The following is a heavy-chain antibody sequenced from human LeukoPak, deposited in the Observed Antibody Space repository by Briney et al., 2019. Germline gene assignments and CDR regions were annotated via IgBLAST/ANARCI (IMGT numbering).Heavy chain of an antibody. J-gene: IGHJ5*02. D-gene: IGHD3-22*01. CDR2: INTYNGNT. CDR1: GYTFNTYG. CDR3: ARGTSGFYHSSFDP. Sequence: ASVKVSCKASGYTFNTYGITWVRQAPGQGLGWMGWINTYNGNTNNAQKLQDRVTMTTDTSTSTAYMELRSLRSDDTAVYYCARGTSGFYHSSFDPWGQGTLVTVSS. V-gene: IGHV1-18*01.